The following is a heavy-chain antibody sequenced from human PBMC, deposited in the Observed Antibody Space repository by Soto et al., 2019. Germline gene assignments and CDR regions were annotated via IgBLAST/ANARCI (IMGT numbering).Heavy chain of an antibody. J-gene: IGHJ4*02. CDR3: VRSFRGAY. D-gene: IGHD3-3*02. Sequence: QVQLQESGPRLVKPSETLSLTCTVSGGSVSSDGYFWSWVRQPPGKGLEWIGYFYDSGRTKYNPSLKSRVTMSVHTSMSQFSLKLSSVTAVDTAIYYCVRSFRGAYWGQGTLVTVSS. CDR1: GGSVSSDGYF. CDR2: FYDSGRT. V-gene: IGHV4-61*08.